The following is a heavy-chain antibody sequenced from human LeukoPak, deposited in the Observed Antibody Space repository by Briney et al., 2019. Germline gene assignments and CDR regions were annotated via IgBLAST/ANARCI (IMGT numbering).Heavy chain of an antibody. Sequence: GSLRLSCAASGFTVSSNYMSWIRQPAGKGLEWIGRIYTSGSTNYNPSLKSRVTMSVDTSKNQFSLKLSSVTAADTAVYYCARGGGNSGYYLDYWSQGILVTVSS. V-gene: IGHV4-4*07. D-gene: IGHD3-22*01. J-gene: IGHJ4*02. CDR3: ARGGGNSGYYLDY. CDR1: GFTVSSNY. CDR2: IYTSGST.